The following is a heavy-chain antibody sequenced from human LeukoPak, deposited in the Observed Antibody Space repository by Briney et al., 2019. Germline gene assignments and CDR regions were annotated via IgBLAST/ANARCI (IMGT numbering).Heavy chain of an antibody. Sequence: SETLSLTCTVSGGSISSYYWSWIRQPPGKGLEWIGYIYYSGSTNYNPSLKSRVTISVDTSKNQFSLKLSSVTAADTAVYYCTRDPTYYLRYGYFDFWGQGVLVTVSS. CDR3: TRDPTYYLRYGYFDF. D-gene: IGHD3-9*01. V-gene: IGHV4-59*01. CDR2: IYYSGST. CDR1: GGSISSYY. J-gene: IGHJ4*02.